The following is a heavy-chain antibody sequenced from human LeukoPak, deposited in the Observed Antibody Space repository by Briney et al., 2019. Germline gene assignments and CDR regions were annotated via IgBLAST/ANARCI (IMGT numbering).Heavy chain of an antibody. D-gene: IGHD6-13*01. J-gene: IGHJ4*02. CDR3: ARESIAAAGPFFDY. Sequence: GGSLRLSCAASGFIFSDYYMSWIRQAPGKGLEWVSVIYSGGSTYYADSVKGRFTISRDNSKNTLYLQMNSLRAEDTAVYYCARESIAAAGPFFDYWGQGTLVTVSS. V-gene: IGHV3-53*01. CDR1: GFIFSDYY. CDR2: IYSGGST.